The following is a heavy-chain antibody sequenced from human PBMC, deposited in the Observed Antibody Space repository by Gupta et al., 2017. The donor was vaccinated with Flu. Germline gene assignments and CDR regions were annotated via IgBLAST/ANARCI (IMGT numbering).Heavy chain of an antibody. D-gene: IGHD6-13*01. Sequence: FSSYAMNWVRQAPGKGLEWVSYITPTSSTTYYADSVKGRFTISRDNGKSSLYLQMNSLRADDTAIYYCVRDHSSLDFWGQGTLVTVSS. CDR2: ITPTSSTT. CDR3: VRDHSSLDF. CDR1: FSSYA. J-gene: IGHJ4*02. V-gene: IGHV3-48*01.